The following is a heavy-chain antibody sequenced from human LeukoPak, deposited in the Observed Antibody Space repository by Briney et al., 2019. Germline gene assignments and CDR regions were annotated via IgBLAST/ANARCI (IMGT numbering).Heavy chain of an antibody. Sequence: PSETLSLTCTVSGGSISSYYWSWIRQPPGKGLEWIGYIYYSGSTNYNPSLKSRVTISVDTSKNQFSLKLSSVTAADTAVYYCARHRLIGPSLWFGDPTDAFGIWGQGTMVTVSS. CDR2: IYYSGST. CDR1: GGSISSYY. V-gene: IGHV4-59*08. CDR3: ARHRLIGPSLWFGDPTDAFGI. D-gene: IGHD3-10*01. J-gene: IGHJ3*02.